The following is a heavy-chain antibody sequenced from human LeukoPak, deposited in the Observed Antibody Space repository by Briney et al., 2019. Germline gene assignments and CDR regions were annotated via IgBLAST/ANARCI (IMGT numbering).Heavy chain of an antibody. V-gene: IGHV4-4*07. CDR1: GGSISSYY. CDR2: IYTSGST. Sequence: SETLSLTCTVSGGSISSYYWNWIRQPAGKGLEWIGRIYTSGSTNYNPSLKSRVTMSVDTSKNQFSLKLNSVTAADTAVYYCARESGSYLWRSWLNPWGQGTLVTVSS. D-gene: IGHD3-16*01. CDR3: ARESGSYLWRSWLNP. J-gene: IGHJ5*02.